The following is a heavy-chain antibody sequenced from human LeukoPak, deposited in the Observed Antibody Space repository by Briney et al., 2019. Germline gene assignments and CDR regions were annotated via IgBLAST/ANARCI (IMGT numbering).Heavy chain of an antibody. V-gene: IGHV4-39*07. CDR1: GGSISSSSYY. J-gene: IGHJ4*02. D-gene: IGHD3-22*01. CDR2: IYYSGST. Sequence: SETLSLTCTVSGGSISSSSYYWGWIRQPPGKGLEWIGSIYYSGSTYYNPSLKSRVTISVDTSKNQFSLKLSSVTAADTAVYYCARYSIVASGPSIDYWGQGTLVTVSS. CDR3: ARYSIVASGPSIDY.